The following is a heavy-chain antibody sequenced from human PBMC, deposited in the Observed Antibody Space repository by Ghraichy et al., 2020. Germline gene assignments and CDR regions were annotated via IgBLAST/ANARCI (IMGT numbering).Heavy chain of an antibody. J-gene: IGHJ5*02. Sequence: GGSLRLSCAASGFTFSTYAMSWVRQAPGKGLEWVSAISGSGRSTYYADSVKGRFTISRDNSKNTLYLQMNSLRAEDTAVYYCAKDLSYCTGDCYPEHVDRWGQGTLVTVSS. CDR3: AKDLSYCTGDCYPEHVDR. V-gene: IGHV3-23*01. CDR1: GFTFSTYA. D-gene: IGHD2-21*02. CDR2: ISGSGRST.